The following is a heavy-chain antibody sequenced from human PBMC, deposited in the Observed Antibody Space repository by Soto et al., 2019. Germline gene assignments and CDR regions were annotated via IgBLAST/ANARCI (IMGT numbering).Heavy chain of an antibody. J-gene: IGHJ5*02. Sequence: QVPLVQSGAEVKKPGASVKVSCKASGYTLTRYCIHWVRQAPGQGLEWMGIINPNSGSTSYAQKFQDRVTMTRDTSTSTVYMELSSLRSEDTAVYYCARDIVVAPTARGWFDPWGQGTLVTVSS. D-gene: IGHD2-2*01. CDR2: INPNSGST. V-gene: IGHV1-46*01. CDR1: GYTLTRYC. CDR3: ARDIVVAPTARGWFDP.